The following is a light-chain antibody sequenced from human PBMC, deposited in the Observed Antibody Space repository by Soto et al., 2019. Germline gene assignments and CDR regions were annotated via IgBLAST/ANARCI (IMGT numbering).Light chain of an antibody. V-gene: IGKV1-39*01. CDR1: QNIDNY. CDR2: AAD. J-gene: IGKJ4*01. Sequence: DIQMTQSPSSLSASVGDRVTITCRASQNIDNYLNWYQQKPGIAPKLLIFAADTLRSGVPARFTGGGSGRFFTLTIASLQPEDFATYFCQQNFAYPLTFGGGTKVEL. CDR3: QQNFAYPLT.